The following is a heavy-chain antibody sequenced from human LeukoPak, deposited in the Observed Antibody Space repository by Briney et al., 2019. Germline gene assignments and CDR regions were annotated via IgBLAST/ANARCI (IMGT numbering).Heavy chain of an antibody. CDR1: GYTFTGYY. D-gene: IGHD5-24*01. CDR3: AREEGNGYYEY. CDR2: INPNSGGT. Sequence: ASVKVSCKASGYTFTGYYMHWVRQAPGQGLEWMGWINPNSGGTNYAQKFQGRVTMARDTSISTAYMELSRLTSDDTAVYYCAREEGNGYYEYWGQGTMVTVSS. V-gene: IGHV1-2*02. J-gene: IGHJ4*02.